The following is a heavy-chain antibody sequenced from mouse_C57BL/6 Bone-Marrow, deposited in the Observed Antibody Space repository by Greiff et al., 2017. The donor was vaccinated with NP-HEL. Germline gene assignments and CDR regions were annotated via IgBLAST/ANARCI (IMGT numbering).Heavy chain of an antibody. J-gene: IGHJ4*01. D-gene: IGHD6-2*01. Sequence: QVQLQQPGAELVMPGASVKLSCKASGYTFPSYWMPWVQQRPGQGLEWIGEIDPSDSYTNYHQKFKGQSTLTVDKSYKPAYLQLSSVTSEDSAVYCCAREEGVSYAMDYWGQGTAVPVSA. CDR1: GYTFPSYW. CDR2: IDPSDSYT. CDR3: AREEGVSYAMDY. V-gene: IGHV1-69*01.